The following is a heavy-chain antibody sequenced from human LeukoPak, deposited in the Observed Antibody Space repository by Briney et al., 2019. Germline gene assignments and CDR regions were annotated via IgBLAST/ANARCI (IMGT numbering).Heavy chain of an antibody. CDR3: ARAEINDYNRY. Sequence: SETLSLSCTVSGYSIRSGYDWVWIRQPPGKGLEWIGGINYSGTTYDNPSLKSRVTMSIDSSKNQFSLNVRSATAADTAHYYCARAEINDYNRYWGQGILVMVSS. V-gene: IGHV4-38-2*02. CDR1: GYSIRSGYD. CDR2: INYSGTT. D-gene: IGHD5-24*01. J-gene: IGHJ4*02.